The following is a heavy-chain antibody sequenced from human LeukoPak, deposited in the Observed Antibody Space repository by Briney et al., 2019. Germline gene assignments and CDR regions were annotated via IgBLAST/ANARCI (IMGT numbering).Heavy chain of an antibody. CDR2: IRFDGSNK. Sequence: PGGSLRLSCAASGFTFSSYGMRWVRQAPGKGLEWVAFIRFDGSNKYYADSVKGRFTISRDNSKNTLYLQMNSLRAEDTAVYYCAKDRSSAFDIWGQGTMVTVSS. D-gene: IGHD6-19*01. CDR3: AKDRSSAFDI. V-gene: IGHV3-30*02. J-gene: IGHJ3*02. CDR1: GFTFSSYG.